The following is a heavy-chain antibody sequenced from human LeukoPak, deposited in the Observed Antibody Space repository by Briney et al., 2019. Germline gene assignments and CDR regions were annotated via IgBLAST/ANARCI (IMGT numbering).Heavy chain of an antibody. V-gene: IGHV4-31*03. CDR3: ATETTVTTFGFDP. Sequence: SETLSLTCTVSGGSISSGGYYWSWIRQHPAKGLEWIGYIYYSGSTYYNPSLKSRVTISVDTSKNQFSLKLSSVTAADTAVYYCATETTVTTFGFDPWGQGTLVTVSS. D-gene: IGHD4-17*01. CDR1: GGSISSGGYY. J-gene: IGHJ5*02. CDR2: IYYSGST.